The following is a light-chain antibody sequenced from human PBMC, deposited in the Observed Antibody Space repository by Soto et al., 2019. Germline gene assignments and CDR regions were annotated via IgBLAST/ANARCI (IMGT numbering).Light chain of an antibody. CDR3: SSYTSSNTPYV. Sequence: QSVPTQPASVSGSPGQSITISCTGTSSDVGAYNFVSWYQHHPGKAPKLILYEVTTRPSGVSSRFSGSKSGNTASLTISGLQADDEANYYCSSYTSSNTPYVFGTGTKVTVL. CDR2: EVT. CDR1: SSDVGAYNF. J-gene: IGLJ1*01. V-gene: IGLV2-14*01.